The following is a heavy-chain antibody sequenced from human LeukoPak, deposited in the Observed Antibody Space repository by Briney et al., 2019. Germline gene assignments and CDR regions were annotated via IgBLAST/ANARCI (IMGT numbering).Heavy chain of an antibody. CDR3: VKDRGGYCTGGNCYSDASHI. J-gene: IGHJ3*02. D-gene: IGHD2-15*01. Sequence: PGGSLRLSCAASGFTFSSYDMSWVRQAPGKGLEWVSGITYSSGYTYYADSVKGRFTISRDNSRNTLYLQMSSLRVEDTAVYYCVKDRGGYCTGGNCYSDASHIWGQGTMVTVSS. CDR2: ITYSSGYT. V-gene: IGHV3-23*01. CDR1: GFTFSSYD.